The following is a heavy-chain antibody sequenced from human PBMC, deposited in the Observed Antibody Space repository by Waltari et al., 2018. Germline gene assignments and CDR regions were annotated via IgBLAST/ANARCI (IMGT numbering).Heavy chain of an antibody. D-gene: IGHD2-21*01. J-gene: IGHJ2*01. CDR3: ARIPSRQSRYFDL. CDR1: GITFINSG. CDR2: IWPDGSNR. Sequence: QVQLVESGGDVVLPGKSLKISCVASGITFINSGMTWVRQAPGKGLEWVAVIWPDGSNRYYGDSVKGRFTVSRDNSKNTLFLQMDSLRAEDTALYYCARIPSRQSRYFDLWGRGTLVTVSA. V-gene: IGHV3-33*01.